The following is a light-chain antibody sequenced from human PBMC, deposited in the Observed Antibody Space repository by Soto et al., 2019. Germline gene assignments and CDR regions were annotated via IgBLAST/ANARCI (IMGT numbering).Light chain of an antibody. CDR3: QQYGSSPWT. Sequence: EIVLTQSPCTLSLSPGERATLSCRASQSVSSSYLAWYQQKPGQAPRLLIYGASSRPTGIPDRFSGSGSGTDFTLTISRLEPEDFAVYYCQQYGSSPWTFGQGTKVEIK. CDR2: GAS. CDR1: QSVSSSY. J-gene: IGKJ1*01. V-gene: IGKV3-20*01.